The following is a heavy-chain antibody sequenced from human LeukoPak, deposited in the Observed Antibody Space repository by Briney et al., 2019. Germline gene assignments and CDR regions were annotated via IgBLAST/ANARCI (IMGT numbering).Heavy chain of an antibody. Sequence: ASVRVSCKASGYIFIVHYIHWVRQAPGQGLEWMGWISPNSGGTNYAQTFQGRVTMTRDTSMSTVYMELSSLRSDDTAVYYCARDHSVATIGRGYDYYMDVWGKGPTVTVSS. D-gene: IGHD5-12*01. V-gene: IGHV1-2*02. CDR3: ARDHSVATIGRGYDYYMDV. CDR2: ISPNSGGT. CDR1: GYIFIVHY. J-gene: IGHJ6*03.